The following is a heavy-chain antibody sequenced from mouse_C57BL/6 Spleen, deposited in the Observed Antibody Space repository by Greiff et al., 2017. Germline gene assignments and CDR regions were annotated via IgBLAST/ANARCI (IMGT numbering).Heavy chain of an antibody. CDR3: ARSHGSSLYYYAMDY. J-gene: IGHJ4*01. V-gene: IGHV1-52*01. CDR2: IDPSDSAT. D-gene: IGHD1-1*01. Sequence: VQLQQPGAELVRPGSSVKLSCKASGYTFTSYWMHWVKQRPIQGLEWIGNIDPSDSATHYNQKFKDKATLTVDKSSSTAYMQLSSLTSEDSAVYYCARSHGSSLYYYAMDYWGQGTSVTVSS. CDR1: GYTFTSYW.